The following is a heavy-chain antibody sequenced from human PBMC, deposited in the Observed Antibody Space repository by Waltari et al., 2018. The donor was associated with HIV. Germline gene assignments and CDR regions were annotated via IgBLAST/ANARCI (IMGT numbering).Heavy chain of an antibody. V-gene: IGHV4-39*01. J-gene: IGHJ5*02. D-gene: IGHD1-1*01. Sequence: QLQLQESGPGLVKPSETLSLTCTVSGGSISSSSYYWGWIRQPPGKGLACIGGIYYSGSTYDTPSLKIRVTISVYTSKNQFSLKLSSVTAADTAVYYCARPWRPSRGWFDPWGQGTLVTVSS. CDR2: IYYSGST. CDR1: GGSISSSSYY. CDR3: ARPWRPSRGWFDP.